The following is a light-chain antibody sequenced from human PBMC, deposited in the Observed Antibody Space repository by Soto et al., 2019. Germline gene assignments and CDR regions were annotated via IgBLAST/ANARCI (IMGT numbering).Light chain of an antibody. CDR2: SNN. CDR3: AAWDDTLNGPV. CDR1: TSNIGSNT. V-gene: IGLV1-44*01. Sequence: QSVLTQPPSESGTPGQRVTISCSGSTSNIGSNTVNWYQHFPGTAPKPLIYSNNQRPSGVPDRFSGSKSGTSASLAISGLQPEDEADYYCAAWDDTLNGPVFGTGTKLTVL. J-gene: IGLJ1*01.